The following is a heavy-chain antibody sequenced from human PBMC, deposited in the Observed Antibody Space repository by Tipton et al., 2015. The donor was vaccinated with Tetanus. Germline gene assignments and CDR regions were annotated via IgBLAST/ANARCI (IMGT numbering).Heavy chain of an antibody. D-gene: IGHD3-16*01. CDR1: GASISSGGYF. CDR2: IYYSGST. CDR3: ARDQGGGRVARLNWFGP. J-gene: IGHJ5*02. V-gene: IGHV4-31*03. Sequence: TLSLTCSVSGASISSGGYFWNWIRHRPGKGLEWIGYIYYSGSTFYNPSLKSRVTISVDTSNNQISLRLSSVTAADTGVYYCARDQGGGRVARLNWFGPWGQGTLVTVSS.